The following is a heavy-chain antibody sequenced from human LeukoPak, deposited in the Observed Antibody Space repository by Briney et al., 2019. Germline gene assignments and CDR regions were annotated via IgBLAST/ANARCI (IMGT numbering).Heavy chain of an antibody. CDR2: ISAYNGNT. Sequence: GASVKVSCKASGYTFTSYGISWVRQAPGQGLEWMGWISAYNGNTNYAQKLQGRVTMTTDTSTSTAYMEPRSLRSDDTAVYYCARDRGSSWYRDYYYYYYGMDVWGQGTTVTVSS. V-gene: IGHV1-18*01. CDR1: GYTFTSYG. D-gene: IGHD6-13*01. J-gene: IGHJ6*02. CDR3: ARDRGSSWYRDYYYYYYGMDV.